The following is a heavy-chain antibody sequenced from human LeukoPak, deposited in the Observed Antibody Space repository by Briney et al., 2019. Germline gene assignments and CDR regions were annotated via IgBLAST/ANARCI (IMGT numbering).Heavy chain of an antibody. D-gene: IGHD3-22*01. CDR3: ASHGDSHLQV. CDR2: IIPIFGTA. Sequence: ASVKVSCKASGGTFSSYAISWVRQAPGQGLEWMGGIIPIFGTANYAQKFQGRVTITADESTSTAYMELSSLRSEDTAVYYCASHGDSHLQVWGQGTLVTVSS. V-gene: IGHV1-69*13. J-gene: IGHJ4*02. CDR1: GGTFSSYA.